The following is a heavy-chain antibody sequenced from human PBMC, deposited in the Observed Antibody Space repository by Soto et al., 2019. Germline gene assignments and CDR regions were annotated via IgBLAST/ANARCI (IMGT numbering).Heavy chain of an antibody. CDR1: GGTFSSYA. D-gene: IGHD3-10*01. V-gene: IGHV1-69*01. CDR3: ARDPLITMVRGVPYYYGMDV. CDR2: IIPIFGTA. Sequence: SVKVSCKASGGTFSSYAISWVRQAPGQGLEWMGGIIPIFGTANYAQKFQGRVTITADESTSTAYMELSSLRSEDTAVYYCARDPLITMVRGVPYYYGMDVWG. J-gene: IGHJ6*02.